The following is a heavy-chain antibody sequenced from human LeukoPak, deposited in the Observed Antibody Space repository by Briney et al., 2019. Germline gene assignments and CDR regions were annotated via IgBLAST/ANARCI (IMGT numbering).Heavy chain of an antibody. J-gene: IGHJ5*02. D-gene: IGHD3-22*01. Sequence: SGPALVKPTQTLTLTCTFSGFSLSTSGMRVSWIRQPPGKALEWLALIDWDDDKFYSTSLKTRLTISKDTSKNQVVLTMTNMDPVDTATYYCARNYYDSSGYQSWFDPWGQGTLVTVSS. CDR2: IDWDDDK. CDR1: GFSLSTSGMR. CDR3: ARNYYDSSGYQSWFDP. V-gene: IGHV2-70*04.